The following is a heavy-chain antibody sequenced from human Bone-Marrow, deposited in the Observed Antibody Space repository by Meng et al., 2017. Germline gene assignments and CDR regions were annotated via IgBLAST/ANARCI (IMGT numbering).Heavy chain of an antibody. V-gene: IGHV3-30*04. CDR2: ISYDGSNK. D-gene: IGHD2-21*02. CDR3: ARDAGQDCGGDCFTFDP. CDR1: GFTFSSYA. Sequence: GGSLRLSCAASGFTFSSYAMHWVRQAPGKGLEWVAVISYDGSNKYYADSVKGRFTISRDNSKNTLYLQMNSLRAEDTAVFYCARDAGQDCGGDCFTFDPWGQGTLVTVSS. J-gene: IGHJ5*02.